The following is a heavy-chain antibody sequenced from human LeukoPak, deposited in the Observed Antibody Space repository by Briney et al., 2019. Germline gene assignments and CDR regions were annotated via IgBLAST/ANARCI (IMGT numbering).Heavy chain of an antibody. Sequence: PGGSLRLSCAASGFTFGSYGMHWVRQAPGKGLEWVTFIRSDGSNKYYADSVKGRFAISRDNSKNTLYLEMNSLRAEDTAVYYCARGVVITRGWFDPWGQGTLVTVSS. J-gene: IGHJ5*02. CDR1: GFTFGSYG. D-gene: IGHD3-22*01. V-gene: IGHV3-30*02. CDR2: IRSDGSNK. CDR3: ARGVVITRGWFDP.